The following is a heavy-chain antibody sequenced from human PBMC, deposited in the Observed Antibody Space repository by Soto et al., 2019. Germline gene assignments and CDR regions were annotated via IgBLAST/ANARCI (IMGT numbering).Heavy chain of an antibody. D-gene: IGHD3-22*01. CDR2: FDAGNRNT. CDR1: GNSFTTYS. CDR3: ARPKDYDDCLDL. V-gene: IGHV1-3*01. J-gene: IGHJ4*02. Sequence: GASVKVSCKASGNSFTTYSLHWVRQAPGQSLEWMGWFDAGNRNTKYSQKFQGRVTFTRDTSANTAYMELSSLISEDTAVYYCARPKDYDDCLDLWGQGTLVTVSS.